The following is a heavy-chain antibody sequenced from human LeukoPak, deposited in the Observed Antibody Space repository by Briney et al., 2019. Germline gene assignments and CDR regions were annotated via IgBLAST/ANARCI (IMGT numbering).Heavy chain of an antibody. CDR2: INSDGSST. CDR1: GFTFSSYW. Sequence: GGSLRLSCAASGFTFSSYWMHWVRQAPGKGLVWVSRINSDGSSTSYADSVKGRFTISRDNAKNTLYLQMNSLRAEDTAVYYCARVGYDSSGYPPTYFDYWGQGTLVTVSS. V-gene: IGHV3-74*01. CDR3: ARVGYDSSGYPPTYFDY. D-gene: IGHD3-22*01. J-gene: IGHJ4*02.